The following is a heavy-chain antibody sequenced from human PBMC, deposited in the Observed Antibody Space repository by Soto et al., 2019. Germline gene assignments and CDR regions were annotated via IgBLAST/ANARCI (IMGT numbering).Heavy chain of an antibody. CDR3: ARDRGGAAAEIGAFDI. CDR2: INPNSGGT. CDR1: GYTFTGYY. J-gene: IGHJ3*02. Sequence: ASVKVSCKASGYTFTGYYMHWVRQAPGQGLEWMGWINPNSGGTNYAQKFQGWVTMTRDTSISTAYMELSRLRSDDTAVYYCARDRGGAAAEIGAFDIWGQGTMVTVSS. D-gene: IGHD6-13*01. V-gene: IGHV1-2*04.